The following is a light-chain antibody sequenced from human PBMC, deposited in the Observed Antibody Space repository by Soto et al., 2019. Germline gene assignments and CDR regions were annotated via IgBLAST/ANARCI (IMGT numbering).Light chain of an antibody. Sequence: QCLLTQPRSVSGSPGQSFSISCTGTISDVVRYSYVSWYQQRPGKAPKLMIYDVSERPSGVPDRLSGSKSGNTASLTIPGLQAEDEADYYCCSYAGTYTGVFGTGTKVTVL. V-gene: IGLV2-11*01. CDR1: ISDVVRYSY. CDR2: DVS. J-gene: IGLJ1*01. CDR3: CSYAGTYTGV.